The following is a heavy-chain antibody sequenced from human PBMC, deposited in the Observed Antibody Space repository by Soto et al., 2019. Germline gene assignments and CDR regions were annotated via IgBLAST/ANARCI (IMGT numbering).Heavy chain of an antibody. CDR2: IIPILGIA. CDR3: AGSCGSTSCLPVQR. J-gene: IGHJ1*01. D-gene: IGHD2-2*01. CDR1: GGTFSSYT. Sequence: QVQLVQSGAEVKKPGSSVKVSCKASGGTFSSYTISWVRQAPGQGLEWMGRIIPILGIANYAQKFQGRGTITADKSTSPAYRELSSLRSEHTAVYSCAGSCGSTSCLPVQRWGQGTLVTVSS. V-gene: IGHV1-69*02.